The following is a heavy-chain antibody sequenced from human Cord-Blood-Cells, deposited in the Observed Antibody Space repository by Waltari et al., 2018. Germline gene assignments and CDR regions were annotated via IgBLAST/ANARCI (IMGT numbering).Heavy chain of an antibody. J-gene: IGHJ4*02. D-gene: IGHD2-8*01. Sequence: EVQLVESGGGLVKPGGSLRLSCAASGFTFSSYSMKWVRQAPGKGLEWVSSISSSSSYIYYADSVKGRFTISRDNAKNSLYLQMNSLRAEDTAVYYCARGYCTNGVCYFDYRGQGTLVTVSS. CDR2: ISSSSSYI. CDR3: ARGYCTNGVCYFDY. V-gene: IGHV3-21*01. CDR1: GFTFSSYS.